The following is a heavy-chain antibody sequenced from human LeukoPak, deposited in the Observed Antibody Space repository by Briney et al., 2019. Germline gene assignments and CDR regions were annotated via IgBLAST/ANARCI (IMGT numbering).Heavy chain of an antibody. Sequence: PSETLSLTCAVYGGSFSGYYWSWIRQPPGKGLGWIGEINHSGSTNYNPSLKSRVTISVDTSKNQFSLKLSSVTTADTAVYYGARRVRGVQPRLYFDYWGQGTLVTVSS. CDR3: ARRVRGVQPRLYFDY. J-gene: IGHJ4*02. D-gene: IGHD3-10*01. CDR1: GGSFSGYY. V-gene: IGHV4-34*01. CDR2: INHSGST.